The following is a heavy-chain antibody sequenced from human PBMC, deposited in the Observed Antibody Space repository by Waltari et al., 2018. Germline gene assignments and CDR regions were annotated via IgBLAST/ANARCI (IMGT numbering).Heavy chain of an antibody. CDR2: ITSTGSYI. D-gene: IGHD3-3*01. Sequence: VQLVESGGGLVRPGGSLSLAGAASGFTVGHQTMIWGRQAPGKGLEWVSHITSTGSYIYYADSVKGRFTISRDNDKSSLFLQMNSLGVEDSALYYCARKLRNLDYWGQGTLVTVSS. CDR3: ARKLRNLDY. CDR1: GFTVGHQT. J-gene: IGHJ4*02. V-gene: IGHV3-21*05.